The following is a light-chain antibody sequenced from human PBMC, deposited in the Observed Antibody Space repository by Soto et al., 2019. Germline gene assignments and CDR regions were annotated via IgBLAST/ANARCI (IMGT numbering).Light chain of an antibody. CDR1: QSVSSY. Sequence: EIVLTHSRATLSFSPYDGESLXSMASQSVSSYLAWYQQKPGQAPRLLIYDASNRATGIPARFSGSGSGTDFTLTISSLEPEDFAVYYCQQRSNWPPWTFGQGTKVDI. V-gene: IGKV3-11*01. J-gene: IGKJ1*01. CDR3: QQRSNWPPWT. CDR2: DAS.